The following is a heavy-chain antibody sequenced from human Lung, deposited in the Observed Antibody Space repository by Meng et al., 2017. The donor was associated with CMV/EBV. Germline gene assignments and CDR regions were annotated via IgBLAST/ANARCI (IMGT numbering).Heavy chain of an antibody. CDR3: VRWFGERFDY. J-gene: IGHJ4*02. CDR1: VYTFIAYY. D-gene: IGHD3-10*01. Sequence: KVSCTASVYTFIAYYMHWVRQAPGQGLEWVGRVNPNDGDTNYAQSFQVRVTMTMDTSSTTVYMELSGLKSDDTAVYYCVRWFGERFDYWGQGSLVTVSS. CDR2: VNPNDGDT. V-gene: IGHV1-2*06.